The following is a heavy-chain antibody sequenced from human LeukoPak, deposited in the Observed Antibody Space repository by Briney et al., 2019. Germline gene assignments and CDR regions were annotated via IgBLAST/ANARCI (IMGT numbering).Heavy chain of an antibody. D-gene: IGHD4-17*01. CDR2: IKSKTDGGTT. V-gene: IGHV3-15*07. CDR3: TTGGDYGDCKRCFDF. CDR1: GFTFSNAW. J-gene: IGHJ4*02. Sequence: GGSLRLSCAASGFTFSNAWMNWVRQAPGKGLEWVGRIKSKTDGGTTDYAAPVKGRFTISRDDSKNTLYLQMNSPKTEDTAVYYCTTGGDYGDCKRCFDFWGQGTLVTVSS.